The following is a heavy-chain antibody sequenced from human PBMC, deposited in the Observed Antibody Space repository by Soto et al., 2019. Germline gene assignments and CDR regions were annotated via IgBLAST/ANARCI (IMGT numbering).Heavy chain of an antibody. CDR1: GFTFSSYA. CDR3: ARVKVTIFGVVPTYYYYMDV. Sequence: PGGSLRLSCAASGFTFSSYAMHWVRQAPGKGLEYVSAISSNGGSTYYANSVKGRFTISRDNSKNTLYLQMSSLRAEDMAVYYCARVKVTIFGVVPTYYYYMDVWGKGTTVTVSS. CDR2: ISSNGGST. V-gene: IGHV3-64*01. J-gene: IGHJ6*03. D-gene: IGHD3-3*01.